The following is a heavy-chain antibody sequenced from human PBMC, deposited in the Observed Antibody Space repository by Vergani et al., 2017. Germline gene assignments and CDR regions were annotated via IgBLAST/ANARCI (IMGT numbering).Heavy chain of an antibody. J-gene: IGHJ4*02. V-gene: IGHV3-23*03. CDR1: GFTFSSYA. Sequence: EVQLVESGGGVVQPGGSLRLSCAASGFTFSSYAMSWVRQAPGKGLEWVSVIYSGGSSTYYADSVKGRFTISRDNSKNTLYLQMNSLRAEDTAVYYCAKMAVLLWFGELVGYYFDYWGQGTLVTVSS. D-gene: IGHD3-10*01. CDR2: IYSGGSST. CDR3: AKMAVLLWFGELVGYYFDY.